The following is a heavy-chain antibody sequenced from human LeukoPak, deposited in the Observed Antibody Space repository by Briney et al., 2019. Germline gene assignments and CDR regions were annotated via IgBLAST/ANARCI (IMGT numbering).Heavy chain of an antibody. CDR2: ISGSGGST. J-gene: IGHJ3*02. V-gene: IGHV3-23*01. D-gene: IGHD3-22*01. CDR3: ARAPGTMIVVAKEGAFDI. Sequence: GGSLRLSCAASGFSLSSYGMNWVRQAPGKGLEWVSAISGSGGSTYYADSVKGRFTISRDNAKNSLYLQMNSLRAEDTAVYYCARAPGTMIVVAKEGAFDIWGQGTMVTVSS. CDR1: GFSLSSYG.